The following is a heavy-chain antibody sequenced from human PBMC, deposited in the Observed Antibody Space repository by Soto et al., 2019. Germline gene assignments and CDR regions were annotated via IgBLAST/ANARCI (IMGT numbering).Heavy chain of an antibody. D-gene: IGHD1-26*01. CDR1: GFTFSSYG. CDR2: IWYDGSNK. J-gene: IGHJ4*02. V-gene: IGHV3-33*01. CDR3: ARDQYSGSYLEDY. Sequence: QVQLVESGGGVVQPGRSLRLSCAASGFTFSSYGMHWVRQAPGKGLEWVAVIWYDGSNKYYADSVKGRFTISRDNSKNTRYLQMNSLRAEDTAVYYCARDQYSGSYLEDYWGQGTLVTVSS.